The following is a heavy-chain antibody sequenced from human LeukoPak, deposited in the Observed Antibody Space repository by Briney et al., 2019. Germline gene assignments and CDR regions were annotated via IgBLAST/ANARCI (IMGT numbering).Heavy chain of an antibody. Sequence: SETLSLTCAVSGGSISSNSYYWGWIRQPPGKGLEWVGSIYYSGSTYYNPSLKSRVTISVDTSKNQFSLKLSSVTAADTAVYYCARTRYYYNSRSYGAPYYFDYWGQGTLVTVSS. CDR1: GGSISSNSYY. D-gene: IGHD3-10*01. CDR3: ARTRYYYNSRSYGAPYYFDY. CDR2: IYYSGST. J-gene: IGHJ4*02. V-gene: IGHV4-39*01.